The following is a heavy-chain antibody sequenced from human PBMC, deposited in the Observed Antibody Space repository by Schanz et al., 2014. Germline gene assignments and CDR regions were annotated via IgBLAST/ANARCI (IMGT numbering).Heavy chain of an antibody. V-gene: IGHV3-33*01. CDR3: ARAHGNNWYGKGLDY. Sequence: QVQMVESGGGVVQPGTSLILSCSVSGFSLNTYGIHWFRQPAGKGPEWVAVIWSDGSTKYYADSVKGRFTISRDNSKNTLYLQMNSLRADDTAVYFCARAHGNNWYGKGLDYWGQGTQXTVSS. D-gene: IGHD1-1*01. CDR2: IWSDGSTK. J-gene: IGHJ4*02. CDR1: GFSLNTYG.